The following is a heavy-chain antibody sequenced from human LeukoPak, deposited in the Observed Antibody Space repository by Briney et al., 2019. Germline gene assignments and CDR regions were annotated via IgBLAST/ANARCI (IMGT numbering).Heavy chain of an antibody. V-gene: IGHV3-30*04. D-gene: IGHD5-24*01. CDR2: ISYDGSNK. Sequence: GGSLRFSCAASGFTFSSYAMHWVRQAPGKGLEWVAVISYDGSNKYYADSVKGRFTISRDNSKNTLYLQMNSLRAEDTAVYYCIRYGYNLLEYSQHWGQGTLVTVSS. J-gene: IGHJ1*01. CDR1: GFTFSSYA. CDR3: IRYGYNLLEYSQH.